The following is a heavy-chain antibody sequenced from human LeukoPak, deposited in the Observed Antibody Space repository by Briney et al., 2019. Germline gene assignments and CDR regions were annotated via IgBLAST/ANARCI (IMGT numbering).Heavy chain of an antibody. J-gene: IGHJ6*03. CDR1: GYTFTSYG. CDR2: ISAYNGNT. CDR3: ARESGYYDFWSGYYYYYMDV. V-gene: IGHV1-18*01. D-gene: IGHD3-3*01. Sequence: ASVKVSCKASGYTFTSYGISWVRQAPGQGLEWMGWISAYNGNTNYAQKLQGRVTMTTDTSTSTAYMELRSLRSDDTAVYYCARESGYYDFWSGYYYYYMDVWGKGTTVTVSS.